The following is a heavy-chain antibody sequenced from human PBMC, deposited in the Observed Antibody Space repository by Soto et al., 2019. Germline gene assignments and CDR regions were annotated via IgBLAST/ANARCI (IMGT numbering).Heavy chain of an antibody. D-gene: IGHD2-2*01. CDR1: GYTFTSYY. J-gene: IGHJ5*02. Sequence: QVPLVQSGAEVKKPGASVKVSCKASGYTFTSYYLHWVRQAPGQGLEWMGIINPSGGSTSYAQKFQGRVTMTRDTSTSTVYMELSSLRSEDTAVYYCARLYCSSTSCLGWQPWGQGTLVTVSS. CDR2: INPSGGST. CDR3: ARLYCSSTSCLGWQP. V-gene: IGHV1-46*01.